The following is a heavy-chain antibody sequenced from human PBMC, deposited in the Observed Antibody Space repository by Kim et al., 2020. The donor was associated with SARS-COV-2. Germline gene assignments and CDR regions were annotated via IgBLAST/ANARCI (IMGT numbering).Heavy chain of an antibody. CDR3: ARDPRMVRGVISPYGMDV. V-gene: IGHV4-61*01. Sequence: SETLSLTCTVSGGSVSSGSYYWSWIRQPPGKGLEWIGYIYYSGSTNYNPSLKSRVTISVDTSKNQFSLKLSSVTAADTAVYYCARDPRMVRGVISPYGMDVWGQGTTVTVSS. D-gene: IGHD3-10*01. CDR2: IYYSGST. CDR1: GGSVSSGSYY. J-gene: IGHJ6*02.